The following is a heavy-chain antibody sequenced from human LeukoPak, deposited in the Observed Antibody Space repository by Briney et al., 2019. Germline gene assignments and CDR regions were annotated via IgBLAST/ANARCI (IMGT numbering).Heavy chain of an antibody. D-gene: IGHD5-18*01. V-gene: IGHV1-3*01. CDR3: ARDLNNFVWDGYSYGNDAFDI. CDR2: INAGNGNT. Sequence: GASVKVSCKASGYTFTSYAMHWVRQAPGQRLEWMGWINAGNGNTKYSQKFQGRVTITRDTSASTAYMELSSLRSEDTAVYYCARDLNNFVWDGYSYGNDAFDIWGQGTMVTVSS. CDR1: GYTFTSYA. J-gene: IGHJ3*02.